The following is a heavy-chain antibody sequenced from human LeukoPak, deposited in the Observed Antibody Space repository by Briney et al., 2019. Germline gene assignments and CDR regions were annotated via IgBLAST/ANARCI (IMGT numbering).Heavy chain of an antibody. J-gene: IGHJ5*02. CDR3: ARGGYEYCSSTSCYTGNWFDG. D-gene: IGHD2-2*02. CDR2: MNPNIGNT. Sequence: ASVTVSCKASGYTFTSYDINWVRQATGQGREWMGWMNPNIGNTGYAQKFQGRVTITRNTSISTAYMELSSLRSEDTAVYYCARGGYEYCSSTSCYTGNWFDGWGQGTLVTVSS. CDR1: GYTFTSYD. V-gene: IGHV1-8*01.